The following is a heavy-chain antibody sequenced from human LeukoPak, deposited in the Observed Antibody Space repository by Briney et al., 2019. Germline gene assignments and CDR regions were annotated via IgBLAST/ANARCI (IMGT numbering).Heavy chain of an antibody. Sequence: PGGSLRLSCAASGFTFSGYGMHWVRQAPGKGLEWVAVIWYDGSNKYYADSVKGRFTISRDNSKNTLYLQMNSLRAEDTAVYYCARDIPAHCDITTCKVHWGQGTLVTVSS. V-gene: IGHV3-33*01. CDR3: ARDIPAHCDITTCKVH. CDR2: IWYDGSNK. J-gene: IGHJ4*02. D-gene: IGHD2-2*01. CDR1: GFTFSGYG.